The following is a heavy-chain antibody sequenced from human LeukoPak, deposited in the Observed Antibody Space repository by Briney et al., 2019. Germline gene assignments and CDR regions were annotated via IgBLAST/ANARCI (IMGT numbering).Heavy chain of an antibody. D-gene: IGHD2-2*01. V-gene: IGHV1-69*13. CDR1: GCTFSSYA. Sequence: GASVTVSFTASGCTFSSYAISWVRQAPGQGQEWMGGIIPIFGTANYAQKFQGRVTITADESTSTAYMELRSVRSEDTAVYYCAREGQVIVVVPAAMGAFDIWGQGTMVTVSS. CDR2: IIPIFGTA. CDR3: AREGQVIVVVPAAMGAFDI. J-gene: IGHJ3*02.